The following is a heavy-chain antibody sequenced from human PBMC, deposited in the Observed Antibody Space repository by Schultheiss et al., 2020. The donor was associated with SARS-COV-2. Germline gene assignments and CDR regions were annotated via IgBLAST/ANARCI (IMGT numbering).Heavy chain of an antibody. CDR3: ARGDRDIVVVVAAIDYYYGMDV. J-gene: IGHJ6*02. V-gene: IGHV3-23*01. CDR2: ISGSGGST. D-gene: IGHD2-15*01. CDR1: GFTFGSYA. Sequence: GESLKISCAASGFTFGSYAMSWVRQAPGKGLEWVSAISGSGGSTYYADSVKGRFTISRDNSKNTLYLQMSSLRAEDTAVYYCARGDRDIVVVVAAIDYYYGMDVWGQGTTVTVSS.